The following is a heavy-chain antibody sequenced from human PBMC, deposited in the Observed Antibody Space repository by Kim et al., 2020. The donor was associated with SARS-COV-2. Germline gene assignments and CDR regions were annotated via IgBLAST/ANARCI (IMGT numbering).Heavy chain of an antibody. CDR3: ARARPYGHFDY. CDR2: T. Sequence: TYYADSVKGRFTIARHNSKNTLYLQMNSLRAEDTAVYYCARARPYGHFDYWGQGTLVTVSS. D-gene: IGHD4-17*01. J-gene: IGHJ4*02. V-gene: IGHV3-53*04.